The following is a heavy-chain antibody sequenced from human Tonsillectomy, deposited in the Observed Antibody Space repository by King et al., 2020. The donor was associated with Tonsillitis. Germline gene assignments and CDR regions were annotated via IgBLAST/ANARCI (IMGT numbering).Heavy chain of an antibody. CDR2: ISSTSGTI. CDR3: ARSGGDYGDYGFFDY. D-gene: IGHD4-17*01. J-gene: IGHJ4*02. CDR1: GFIFTRHS. V-gene: IGHV3-48*02. Sequence: VQSGGSLRLSCRASGFIFTRHSLNWVRQAPGKGLEWVSYISSTSGTIYYADSVRGRFTISRDNAKNSLYLQMNSLRDEDTAVYYCARSGGDYGDYGFFDYWGQGTLVTVSS.